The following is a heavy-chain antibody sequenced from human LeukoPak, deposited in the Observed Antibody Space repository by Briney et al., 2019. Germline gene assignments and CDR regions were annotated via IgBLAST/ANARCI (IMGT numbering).Heavy chain of an antibody. V-gene: IGHV4-59*08. CDR3: ARRNVYSSSWDYFDY. CDR2: IYYSGST. CDR1: GASISSYY. Sequence: SETLSLTCSVSGASISSYYWSWIRQPPGKGLEWIGYIYYSGSTNYNPSLKSRVTISVDTSKNQFSLKLSSVTAADTAVYYCARRNVYSSSWDYFDYWGQGTLVTVSS. D-gene: IGHD6-13*01. J-gene: IGHJ4*02.